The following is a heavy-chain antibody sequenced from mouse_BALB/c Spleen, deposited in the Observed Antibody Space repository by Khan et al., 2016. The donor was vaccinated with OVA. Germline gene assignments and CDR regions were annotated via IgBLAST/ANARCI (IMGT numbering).Heavy chain of an antibody. CDR3: ARDCWFAY. Sequence: EVQLQESGGGLVKPGGSLKLSCAASGFTFSNYAMSWVRQSPEKRLEWVASISSGDSTYYPDSVKGRFTIFRDNARNILSLQMSSLRSKDTAMYYCARDCWFAYWGQGTLVTVSA. J-gene: IGHJ3*01. CDR2: ISSGDST. V-gene: IGHV5-6-5*01. CDR1: GFTFSNYA.